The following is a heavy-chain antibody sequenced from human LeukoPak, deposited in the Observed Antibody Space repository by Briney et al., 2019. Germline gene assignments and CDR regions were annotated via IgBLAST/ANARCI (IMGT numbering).Heavy chain of an antibody. CDR2: IYYSGST. CDR1: GGSISSYY. Sequence: SETLSLTCTVSGGSISSYYWSWIRQPPGKGLEWIGYIYYSGSTNYNPSLKSRVTISVDMSKNQFSLKLSSVTAADTAVYYCAREYSYGRLDYWGQGTLVTISS. CDR3: AREYSYGRLDY. D-gene: IGHD5-18*01. V-gene: IGHV4-59*01. J-gene: IGHJ4*02.